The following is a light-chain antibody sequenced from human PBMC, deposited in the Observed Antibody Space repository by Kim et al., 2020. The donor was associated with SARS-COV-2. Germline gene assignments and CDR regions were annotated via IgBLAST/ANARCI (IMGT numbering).Light chain of an antibody. J-gene: IGKJ2*01. CDR3: QHYSRFPYT. V-gene: IGKV1-5*03. CDR1: EMIDTW. Sequence: SASIGDRVNITCRASEMIDTWVAWYPQKPGKAPKLLIYLASTLENGVPPRFSGSGSGAEFTLTINSLQPDDFATYYGQHYSRFPYTFGQGTKLEI. CDR2: LAS.